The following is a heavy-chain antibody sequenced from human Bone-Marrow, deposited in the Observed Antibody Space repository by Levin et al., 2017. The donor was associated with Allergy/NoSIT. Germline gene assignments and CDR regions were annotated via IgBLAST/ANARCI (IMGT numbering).Heavy chain of an antibody. D-gene: IGHD1-26*01. V-gene: IGHV3-33*01. Sequence: GGSLRLSCEASGFTFRNYAMHWVRQAPGKGLEWVAVIWSDGNNQYYAGPVKGRFIISRDNSKNTLYLQMNSLRAEDTAVYYCARDIGEWELLLSAFDIWGQGTMVTVSS. CDR3: ARDIGEWELLLSAFDI. CDR1: GFTFRNYA. J-gene: IGHJ3*02. CDR2: IWSDGNNQ.